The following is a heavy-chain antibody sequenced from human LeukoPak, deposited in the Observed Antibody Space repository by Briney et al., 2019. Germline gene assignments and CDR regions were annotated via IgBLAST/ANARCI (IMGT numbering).Heavy chain of an antibody. J-gene: IGHJ5*02. D-gene: IGHD6-19*01. CDR3: ARVGSSGWPNWFDP. Sequence: SETLSLTCAVYGGSFSGYYWSWIRQPPGKGLEWIGEINHSGSTNYNPSLKSRVTISVDTSKNQFSLKLSSVTAVDTAVYYCARVGSSGWPNWFDPWGQGTLVTVSS. CDR2: INHSGST. V-gene: IGHV4-34*01. CDR1: GGSFSGYY.